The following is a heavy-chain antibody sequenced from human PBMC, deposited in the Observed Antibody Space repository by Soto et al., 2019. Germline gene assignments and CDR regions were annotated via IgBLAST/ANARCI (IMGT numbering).Heavy chain of an antibody. CDR2: IDPSDSYT. J-gene: IGHJ5*02. CDR3: ARPLTGYSSWFDP. CDR1: GYSFTSYW. V-gene: IGHV5-10-1*01. Sequence: GESLPLSCKGSGYSFTSYWISWVRQMPGKGLEWMGRIDPSDSYTNYSPSFQGHVTISADKSISTAYLQWSSLKASDTAMYYCARPLTGYSSWFDPWGQGTLGTVSS. D-gene: IGHD3-9*01.